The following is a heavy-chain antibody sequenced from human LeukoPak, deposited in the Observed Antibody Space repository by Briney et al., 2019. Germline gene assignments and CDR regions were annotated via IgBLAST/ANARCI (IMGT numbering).Heavy chain of an antibody. J-gene: IGHJ3*02. CDR1: GFTFSSYA. Sequence: AGGSLRLSCAASGFTFSSYAMSWVRQAPGKGLEWVAFIRYDGSNKYYADSVKGRFTISRDNSKNTLYLQMNSLRAEDTAVYYCANEAIVGATARSGAFDIWGQGTMVTVSS. D-gene: IGHD1-26*01. V-gene: IGHV3-30*02. CDR3: ANEAIVGATARSGAFDI. CDR2: IRYDGSNK.